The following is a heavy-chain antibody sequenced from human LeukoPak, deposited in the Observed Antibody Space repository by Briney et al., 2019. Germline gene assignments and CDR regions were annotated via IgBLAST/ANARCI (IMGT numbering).Heavy chain of an antibody. Sequence: SQTLSLTCTVSGGSISSGDYSWSWFAQPPGKGLEWFGYTFYSGSTYYNPSLKSRVTISVDTSKNQFSLKLSSVTAADTAVYYCASLLGYCSSTSCYYGAFDIWGQGTMVTVSS. CDR1: GGSISSGDYS. V-gene: IGHV4-30-4*01. CDR2: TFYSGST. J-gene: IGHJ3*02. D-gene: IGHD2-2*01. CDR3: ASLLGYCSSTSCYYGAFDI.